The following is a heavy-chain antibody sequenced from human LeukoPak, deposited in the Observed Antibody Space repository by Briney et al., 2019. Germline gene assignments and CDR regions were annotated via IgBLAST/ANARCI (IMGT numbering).Heavy chain of an antibody. CDR3: ATDLPAAAGTDY. J-gene: IGHJ4*02. Sequence: ASVKVSCKASGGTFSSYAISWVRQAPGQGLEWMGGIIPIFGTANYAQKFQGRVTITADESTSTAYMELSSLRSEDTAVYYCATDLPAAAGTDYWGQGTLVTVSS. D-gene: IGHD6-13*01. CDR1: GGTFSSYA. V-gene: IGHV1-69*13. CDR2: IIPIFGTA.